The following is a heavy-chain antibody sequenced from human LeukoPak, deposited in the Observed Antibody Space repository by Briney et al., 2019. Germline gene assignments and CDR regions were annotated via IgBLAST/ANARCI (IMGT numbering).Heavy chain of an antibody. CDR3: ASYYYDSSGYYEPDD. D-gene: IGHD3-22*01. CDR2: IKQDGGEK. V-gene: IGHV3-7*02. Sequence: PGGSLRLSCAASGFTFSSYWMSWVRQAPGKGLEWVANIKQDGGEKYYVDSVKGRFTIYRDNAKRSLNLQMNSLRAEDTAVYYCASYYYDSSGYYEPDDWGQGTLVTVSS. CDR1: GFTFSSYW. J-gene: IGHJ4*02.